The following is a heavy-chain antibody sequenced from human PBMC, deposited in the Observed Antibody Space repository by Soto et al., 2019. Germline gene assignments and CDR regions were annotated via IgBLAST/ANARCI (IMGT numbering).Heavy chain of an antibody. Sequence: EGSLRLSCAASGFTFSSYSMNWVRQAPGKGLEWVSYISSSSSTIYYADSVKGRFTISGDNAKNSLYLQMNSLRDEDTAVYYYARDILVLWFGVDVWGQGTTVTVSS. CDR3: ARDILVLWFGVDV. CDR1: GFTFSSYS. D-gene: IGHD3-10*01. V-gene: IGHV3-48*02. CDR2: ISSSSSTI. J-gene: IGHJ6*02.